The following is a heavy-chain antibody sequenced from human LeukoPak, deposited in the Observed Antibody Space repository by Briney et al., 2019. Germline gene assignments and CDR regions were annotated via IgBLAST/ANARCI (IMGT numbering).Heavy chain of an antibody. D-gene: IGHD3-22*01. V-gene: IGHV4-59*01. J-gene: IGHJ4*02. CDR3: ARTTYYYDSSGYYLDY. CDR2: IYYGGST. Sequence: SETLSLTCTVSGVSISSYYWSWIRQPPGKGLEWIGDIYYGGSTNYNPSLKSRGTISVGTSKNQFSLKLISVTAADTAVDYCARTTYYYDSSGYYLDYWGQGPLVTVSS. CDR1: GVSISSYY.